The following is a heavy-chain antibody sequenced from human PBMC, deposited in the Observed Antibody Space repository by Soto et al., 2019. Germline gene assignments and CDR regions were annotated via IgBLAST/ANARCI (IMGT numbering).Heavy chain of an antibody. CDR3: ARGFSYASGWYRCFDP. Sequence: GRSLRLSCAASGFTFSSYAMNWVRQTPEKGLEWVSVIGGSGAASYYADSVKGRFTISRDNSKNTLYLQMNSLRAEDAAVYYCARGFSYASGWYRCFDPWGQGTLVTVSS. J-gene: IGHJ5*02. CDR2: IGGSGAAS. CDR1: GFTFSSYA. V-gene: IGHV3-23*01. D-gene: IGHD6-19*01.